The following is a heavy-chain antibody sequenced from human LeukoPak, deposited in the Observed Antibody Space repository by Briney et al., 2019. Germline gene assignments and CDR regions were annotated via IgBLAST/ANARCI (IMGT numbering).Heavy chain of an antibody. CDR2: VSYDGNLK. V-gene: IGHV3-30*18. CDR3: VKVYPSVTASSVLGS. CDR1: GFTFCSYT. J-gene: IGHJ4*02. Sequence: GGSLRLSCAASGFTFCSYTMNWVRHAPGTGLGWVGAVSYDGNLKHYADAVKGRFTVSRDNSKNTVFLQINSLRTDDSAVYWCVKVYPSVTASSVLGSWGQGTLVTVSS. D-gene: IGHD2-21*02.